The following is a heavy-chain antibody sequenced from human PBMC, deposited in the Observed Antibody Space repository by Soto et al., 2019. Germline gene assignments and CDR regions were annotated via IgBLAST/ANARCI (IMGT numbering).Heavy chain of an antibody. CDR1: GGSISSDGYY. D-gene: IGHD3-10*01. V-gene: IGHV4-31*03. J-gene: IGHJ6*02. CDR2: IYYSGST. CDR3: ARDSGYRAEYYYGMDV. Sequence: KASETLSLTCTVSGGSISSDGYYWSWIRQHPGKGLEWIGYIYYSGSTYYNPSLKSRVTISVDTSKNQFSLKLSSVTAADTAVYYCARDSGYRAEYYYGMDVWGQGTTVTVSS.